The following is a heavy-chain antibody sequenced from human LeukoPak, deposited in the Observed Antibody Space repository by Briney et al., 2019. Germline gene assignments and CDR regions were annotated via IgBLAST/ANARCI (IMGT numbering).Heavy chain of an antibody. CDR1: GFTFSPSW. CDR2: TNGDGTDT. Sequence: GGSLRLSCAASGFTFSPSWMHWVRQAPGMGLEWVSRTNGDGTDTIYADSAKGRFTISRDNAKNTLYLQMNSLRAEDTAVYYCTRDSHGGVDYWGQGTLVTVSS. CDR3: TRDSHGGVDY. D-gene: IGHD3-10*01. J-gene: IGHJ4*02. V-gene: IGHV3-74*01.